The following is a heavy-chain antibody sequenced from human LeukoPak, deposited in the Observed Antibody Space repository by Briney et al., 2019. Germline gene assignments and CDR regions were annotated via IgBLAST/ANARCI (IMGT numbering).Heavy chain of an antibody. CDR3: ARDLHSPYYYDSSGYNGAFDI. CDR1: GYTFTNYG. Sequence: ASVKVSCKASGYTFTNYGISWVRQAPGQGLEWMGWISAYNGNTNYAQKLQGRVTMTTDTSTSTAYMELRSLRSDDTAVYYCARDLHSPYYYDSSGYNGAFDIWGQGTMVTVSS. V-gene: IGHV1-18*01. D-gene: IGHD3-22*01. J-gene: IGHJ3*02. CDR2: ISAYNGNT.